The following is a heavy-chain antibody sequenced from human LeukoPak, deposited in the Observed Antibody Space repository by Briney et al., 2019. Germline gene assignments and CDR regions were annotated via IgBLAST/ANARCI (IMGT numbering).Heavy chain of an antibody. D-gene: IGHD4-17*01. CDR2: ISSSGSTI. V-gene: IGHV3-11*01. CDR1: GFTFSDYY. CDR3: ARLSTTVTTWERWGNYYYYYMDV. Sequence: PGGSLRLSCAASGFTFSDYYMSWIRQAPGKGLEWVSYISSSGSTIYYADSVKGRFTISRDNAKNSLYLQMNSLRAEDTAVYYCARLSTTVTTWERWGNYYYYYMDVWGKGTTVTDSS. J-gene: IGHJ6*03.